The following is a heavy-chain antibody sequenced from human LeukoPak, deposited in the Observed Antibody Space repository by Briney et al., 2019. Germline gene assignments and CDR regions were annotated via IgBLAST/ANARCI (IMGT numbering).Heavy chain of an antibody. J-gene: IGHJ4*02. Sequence: SETLSLTCTVSGGSISSGGYYWSWIRQPPGKGLEWIGYIYYGGSTYYNPSPKSRVTISVDTSKNQFSLQLNSVTAADTAVYFCASPAPYESSGYYKLWGQGTLVTVSS. CDR1: GGSISSGGYY. V-gene: IGHV4-31*03. CDR3: ASPAPYESSGYYKL. CDR2: IYYGGST. D-gene: IGHD3-22*01.